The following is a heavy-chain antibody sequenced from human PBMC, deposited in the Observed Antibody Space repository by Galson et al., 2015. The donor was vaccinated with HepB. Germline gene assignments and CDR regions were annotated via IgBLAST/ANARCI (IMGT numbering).Heavy chain of an antibody. V-gene: IGHV3-11*01. CDR2: ISSSGSTI. D-gene: IGHD7-27*01. CDR3: ARSDHWGSGPSNY. J-gene: IGHJ4*02. CDR1: GFTFSDYY. Sequence: SLRLSCAASGFTFSDYYMSWIRQAPGKGLEWVSYISSSGSTIYYADSVKGRFTISRDNAKNSLYLQMNSLRAEDTAVYYCARSDHWGSGPSNYWGQGTLVTVSS.